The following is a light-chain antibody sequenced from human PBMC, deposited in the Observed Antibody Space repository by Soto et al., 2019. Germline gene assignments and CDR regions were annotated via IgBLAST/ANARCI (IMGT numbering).Light chain of an antibody. CDR1: QDISNY. Sequence: IQMTQSPSSLSASVGDRVTITCQASQDISNYLNWYQQKPGKAPKLLIYDASNLETGVPSRFSGSGFETDFTFTINNLQPEDIATYYCQQYDNLPFTFGGGTKA. V-gene: IGKV1-33*01. CDR3: QQYDNLPFT. CDR2: DAS. J-gene: IGKJ4*01.